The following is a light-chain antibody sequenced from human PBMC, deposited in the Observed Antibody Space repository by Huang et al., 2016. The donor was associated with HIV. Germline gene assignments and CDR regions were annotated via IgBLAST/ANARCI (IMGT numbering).Light chain of an antibody. CDR3: QKYNSAPYT. V-gene: IGKV1-27*01. J-gene: IGKJ2*01. Sequence: DIHMTQSPSFLSSSVGDRLTITCRSSQDIRNYLAWYQQKPGTAPKLLISAASTLQSGVPSRFGGSGSGTDVTLTIRSLQPEDVATYYCQKYNSAPYTFGQGTKLEIK. CDR1: QDIRNY. CDR2: AAS.